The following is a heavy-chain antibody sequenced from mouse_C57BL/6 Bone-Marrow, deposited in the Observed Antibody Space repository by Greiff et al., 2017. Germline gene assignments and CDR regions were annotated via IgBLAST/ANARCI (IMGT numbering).Heavy chain of an antibody. CDR1: GYTFTTYP. V-gene: IGHV1-47*01. Sequence: VQLQQSGAELVKPGASVKMSCKASGYTFTTYPIEWMKQNHGKSLEWIGNFHPYNDDTKYNEQFKGKATFTVEKSSSTVYLELSRLTSDDSAVYYCARGGNYGGYYFDYWGQGTTLTVTS. J-gene: IGHJ2*01. D-gene: IGHD2-1*01. CDR2: FHPYNDDT. CDR3: ARGGNYGGYYFDY.